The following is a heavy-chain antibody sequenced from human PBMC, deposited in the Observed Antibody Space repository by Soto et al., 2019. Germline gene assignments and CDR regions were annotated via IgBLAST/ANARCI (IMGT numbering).Heavy chain of an antibody. V-gene: IGHV3-21*01. CDR2: ISSSSSYI. CDR1: GFPFSSYS. D-gene: IGHD1-7*01. Sequence: GGSLRLSCAASGFPFSSYSMNWVRQAPGKGLEWVSSISSSSSYIYYADSVKGRFTISRDNAKNSLYLQMNSLRAEDTAVYYCARDCANYCDAFDIWGQGTMVTVSS. J-gene: IGHJ3*02. CDR3: ARDCANYCDAFDI.